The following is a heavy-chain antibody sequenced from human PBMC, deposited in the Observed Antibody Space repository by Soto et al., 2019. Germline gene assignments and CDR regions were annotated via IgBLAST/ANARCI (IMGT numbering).Heavy chain of an antibody. CDR2: ISAHNGNT. Sequence: QVHLVQSGAEVKKPGASVKVSCKGSGYAFTTYGITWVRQAPGQGLEWMGWISAHNGNTNYAQKLQGRVTVTRDTSTSTAYMELRSLRCNDPAVYYCARGRYGHYWGQVALVTVSS. J-gene: IGHJ4*02. V-gene: IGHV1-18*01. D-gene: IGHD1-1*01. CDR3: ARGRYGHY. CDR1: GYAFTTYG.